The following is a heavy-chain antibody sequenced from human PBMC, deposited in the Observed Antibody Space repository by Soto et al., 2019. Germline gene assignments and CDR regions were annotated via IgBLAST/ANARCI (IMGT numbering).Heavy chain of an antibody. V-gene: IGHV4-30-2*01. CDR1: GGSISSGDYS. Sequence: PSETLSLTCAVSGGSISSGDYSWCWIRQPPGKGLEWIGYIYHSGSTYYNPSLKSRVTISVDRSKNQFSLKLSSVTAADTAVYYCARGGVDYYDSSGYYFSPYYFDYWGQGTLVTVSS. D-gene: IGHD3-22*01. J-gene: IGHJ4*02. CDR3: ARGGVDYYDSSGYYFSPYYFDY. CDR2: IYHSGST.